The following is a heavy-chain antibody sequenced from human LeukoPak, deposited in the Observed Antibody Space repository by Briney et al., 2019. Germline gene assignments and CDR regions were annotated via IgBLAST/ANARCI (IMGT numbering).Heavy chain of an antibody. J-gene: IGHJ4*02. V-gene: IGHV3-74*01. D-gene: IGHD5-18*01. CDR2: INSDGSST. CDR1: GFTFSSYW. CDR3: ARDVDTATDLDY. Sequence: PGGSLRLPCAAPGFTFSSYWMHWVRQAPGKGLVWVSRINSDGSSTSYADSVKGRFTISRDNAKNTLYLQMSSLRAEDTAVYYCARDVDTATDLDYWGQGTLVTVSS.